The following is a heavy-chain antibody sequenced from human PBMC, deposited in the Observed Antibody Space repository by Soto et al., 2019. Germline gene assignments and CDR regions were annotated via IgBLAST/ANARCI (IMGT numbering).Heavy chain of an antibody. V-gene: IGHV1-24*01. CDR2: FDPEDGET. J-gene: IGHJ4*02. CDR3: AGIVGAPRAFDY. CDR1: GYTLTELS. D-gene: IGHD1-26*01. Sequence: ASVKVSCKVSGYTLTELSMHWVRQAPGKGLEWMGGFDPEDGETIYAQKFQGRVTMTEDTSTDTAYMELSSLRSEDTAVYYCAGIVGAPRAFDYWGQGTLVTVSS.